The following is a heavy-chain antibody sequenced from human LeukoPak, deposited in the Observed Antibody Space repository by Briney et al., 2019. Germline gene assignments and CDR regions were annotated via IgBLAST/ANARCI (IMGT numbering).Heavy chain of an antibody. D-gene: IGHD6-19*01. J-gene: IGHJ4*02. Sequence: GGSLRLSCAASGFTFSSYAMHWVRQAPGKGLEYVSAISSNGGSTYYANSVKGRFTVSRDNSKNTLYLQMGSLRAEDMAVYYCARDGIAGAPTYYFDYWGQGTLVTVSS. V-gene: IGHV3-64*01. CDR3: ARDGIAGAPTYYFDY. CDR2: ISSNGGST. CDR1: GFTFSSYA.